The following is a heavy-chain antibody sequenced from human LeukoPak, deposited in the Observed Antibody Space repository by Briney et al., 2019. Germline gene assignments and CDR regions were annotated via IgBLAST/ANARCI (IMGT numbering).Heavy chain of an antibody. J-gene: IGHJ6*02. V-gene: IGHV3-23*01. D-gene: IGHD3-9*01. CDR3: ANTLTGYYTPGYYYGMDV. Sequence: GGSLRLSCAASGFTFSSYAMSWVRQAPGKGLEWVSAISGSGGSTYYADSVKGRFTISRDNSKNTLYLQMNSLRAEDTAVYYCANTLTGYYTPGYYYGMDVWGQGTTVTVSS. CDR1: GFTFSSYA. CDR2: ISGSGGST.